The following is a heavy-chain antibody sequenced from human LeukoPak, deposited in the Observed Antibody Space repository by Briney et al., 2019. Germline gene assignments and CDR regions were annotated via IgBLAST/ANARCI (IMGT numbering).Heavy chain of an antibody. CDR3: AREEDYDGSGSYGPFDY. CDR2: ISSSGSTI. Sequence: GGSLRLSCVVSGFTSEFTFRDFEMYWVRQAPGKGLEWVSYISSSGSTIYYADSVKGRFTISRDNAKNSLYLQMNSLRAEDTAVYYCAREEDYDGSGSYGPFDYWGHGTLVTVSS. J-gene: IGHJ4*01. D-gene: IGHD3-22*01. CDR1: GFTSEFTFRDFE. V-gene: IGHV3-48*03.